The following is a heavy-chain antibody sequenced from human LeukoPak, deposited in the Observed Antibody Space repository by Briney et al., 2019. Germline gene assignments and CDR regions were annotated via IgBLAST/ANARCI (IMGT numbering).Heavy chain of an antibody. CDR1: GGSFSSYY. CDR2: INHSGST. D-gene: IGHD2-8*01. V-gene: IGHV4-34*01. Sequence: SETLSLTCAVYGGSFSSYYWSWIRQPPGKGLEWIGEINHSGSTNYNPSLKSRVTISVDTSKNHFSLKLSSVTAADTAVYYCARGSGYCTNGVCSLYYFDYWGQGTLVTVSS. CDR3: ARGSGYCTNGVCSLYYFDY. J-gene: IGHJ4*02.